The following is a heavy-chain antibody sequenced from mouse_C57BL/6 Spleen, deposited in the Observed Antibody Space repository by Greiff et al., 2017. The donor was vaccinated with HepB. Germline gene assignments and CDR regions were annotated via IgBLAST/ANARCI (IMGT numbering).Heavy chain of an antibody. CDR3: ERKGYYGSSWYFDD. CDR1: GFTFSDYY. J-gene: IGHJ1*03. D-gene: IGHD1-1*01. Sequence: EVKLVESGGGLVQPGGSLKLSCAASGFTFSDYYMYWVRQTPEKRLEWVAYISNGGGSTYYPDTVKGRCTISRDTAKNTLYLQMSRLNSEDTAMYYYERKGYYGSSWYFDDWGTGTTVTVSS. V-gene: IGHV5-12*01. CDR2: ISNGGGST.